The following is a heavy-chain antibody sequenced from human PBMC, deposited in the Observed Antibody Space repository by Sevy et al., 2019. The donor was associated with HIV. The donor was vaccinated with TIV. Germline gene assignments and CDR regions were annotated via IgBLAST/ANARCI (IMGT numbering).Heavy chain of an antibody. CDR1: GYTFTSYG. D-gene: IGHD3-22*01. CDR2: ISAYNGNT. V-gene: IGHV1-18*01. Sequence: ASVKVSCKASGYTFTSYGISWVRQAPGQGLEWMGWISAYNGNTNYAQKLQGRVTMTTDTSTSRAYMELRNLRSDDTAVYYCAREGGYYYDSSGYMEPDYWGQGTLVTVSS. J-gene: IGHJ4*02. CDR3: AREGGYYYDSSGYMEPDY.